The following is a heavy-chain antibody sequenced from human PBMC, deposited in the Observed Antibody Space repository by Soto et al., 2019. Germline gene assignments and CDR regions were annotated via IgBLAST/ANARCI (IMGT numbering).Heavy chain of an antibody. D-gene: IGHD2-2*01. Sequence: GGSLRLSCEASGFIFSDYWMSWVRQAPGKGPEWVANIKFDGSVKQYVDSVRGRFTISRDNSRNSLFLQMDRLRAGDTAVYYCVKDGGYCSSSSCYSPRNHYFDSWGQGTLVTVSS. V-gene: IGHV3-7*03. CDR3: VKDGGYCSSSSCYSPRNHYFDS. J-gene: IGHJ4*02. CDR1: GFIFSDYW. CDR2: IKFDGSVK.